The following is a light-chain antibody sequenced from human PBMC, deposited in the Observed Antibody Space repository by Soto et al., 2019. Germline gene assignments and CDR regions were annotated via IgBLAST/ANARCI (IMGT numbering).Light chain of an antibody. CDR1: QSISSW. V-gene: IGKV1-5*01. Sequence: DIQMTQSPSTLSGSVGDRVTITCRASQSISSWLAWYQQKPGKAPKLLIYDASSLESGVPSRFSGSGSGTDFTLTISRLEPEDSAVYYCQQYGSSPWTFGQGTKVHIK. CDR2: DAS. CDR3: QQYGSSPWT. J-gene: IGKJ1*01.